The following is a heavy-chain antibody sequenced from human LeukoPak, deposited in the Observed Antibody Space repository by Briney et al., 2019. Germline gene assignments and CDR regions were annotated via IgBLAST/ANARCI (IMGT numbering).Heavy chain of an antibody. D-gene: IGHD2-15*01. CDR1: GFTFSSYS. CDR2: ISSSSSYI. V-gene: IGHV3-21*01. CDR3: ARDFPLPYCSGGSCYHWDY. Sequence: GRSLRLSCAASGFTFSSYSMNWVRQAPGKGLEWVSSISSSSSYIYYADSVKGRFTISRDNAKNSLYLQMNSLRAEDTAVYYCARDFPLPYCSGGSCYHWDYWGQGTLVTVSS. J-gene: IGHJ4*02.